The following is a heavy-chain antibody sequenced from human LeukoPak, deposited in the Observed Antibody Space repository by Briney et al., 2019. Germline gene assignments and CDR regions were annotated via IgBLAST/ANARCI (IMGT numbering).Heavy chain of an antibody. D-gene: IGHD2-2*02. CDR2: INPNSGGT. J-gene: IGHJ4*02. Sequence: ASVKVSCKASGYTFTGYYVHWVRQAPGQGLEWMGWINPNSGGTNYAQKFQGRVTMTRDTSISTAYMELSRLRSDDTAMYYCARDSTPKHIVVVPAAIEGYYFDYWGQGTLVTVSS. CDR3: ARDSTPKHIVVVPAAIEGYYFDY. V-gene: IGHV1-2*02. CDR1: GYTFTGYY.